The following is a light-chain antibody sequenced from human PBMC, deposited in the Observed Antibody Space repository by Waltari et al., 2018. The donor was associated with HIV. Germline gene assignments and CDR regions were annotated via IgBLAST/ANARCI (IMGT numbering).Light chain of an antibody. CDR1: TVESNS. CDR2: DDT. V-gene: IGLV3-21*02. Sequence: SYVLTQPDSVSVAPGQTANVPCGGDTVESNSVHWYPQRAGKAPILVLYDDTDRPSGIPERFSGSNFGNTATLTISRVEAGDEGDYYCHVWESSSDEYVFGSGTTVTVL. CDR3: HVWESSSDEYV. J-gene: IGLJ1*01.